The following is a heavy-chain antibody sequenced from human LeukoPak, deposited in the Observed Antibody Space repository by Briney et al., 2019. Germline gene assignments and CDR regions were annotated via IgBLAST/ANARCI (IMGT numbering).Heavy chain of an antibody. CDR1: GFTFSSYA. CDR2: ISYDGSNK. CDR3: ARDYSSSWYGSRSGKYYFDY. Sequence: GGSLRLSCAASGFTFSSYAMHWVRQAPGKGLEWVAVISYDGSNKYYADSVKGRFTISRDNSKNTLYLQMNSLRAEDTAVYYCARDYSSSWYGSRSGKYYFDYWGQGTLVTVSS. V-gene: IGHV3-30-3*01. D-gene: IGHD6-13*01. J-gene: IGHJ4*02.